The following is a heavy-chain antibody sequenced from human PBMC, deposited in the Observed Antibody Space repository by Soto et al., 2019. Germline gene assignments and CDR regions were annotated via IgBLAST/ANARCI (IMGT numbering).Heavy chain of an antibody. CDR2: ISYDGSNK. Sequence: QVQLVESGGGVVQPGRSLRLSCAASGFTFGSYGMHWVRQAPGKGLEWVALISYDGSNKYYADSVKGRFTISRDTSENTLYLRMDSLRSEDTAVYYCAKDLARYDFWSGRADLWGRGTLVTVSS. D-gene: IGHD3-3*01. CDR1: GFTFGSYG. V-gene: IGHV3-30*18. J-gene: IGHJ2*01. CDR3: AKDLARYDFWSGRADL.